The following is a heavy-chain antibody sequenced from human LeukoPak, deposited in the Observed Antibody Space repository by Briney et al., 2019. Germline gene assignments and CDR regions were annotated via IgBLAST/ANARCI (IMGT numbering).Heavy chain of an antibody. Sequence: ASVKVSCKASGGTFSSYAISWVRQAPGQGLEWMGWINPNSGGTNYAQKFQGWVTMTRDTSISTAYMELSRLRSDDTAVYYCARVPRAVGYFDYWGQGTLVTVSS. CDR1: GGTFSSYA. CDR2: INPNSGGT. CDR3: ARVPRAVGYFDY. D-gene: IGHD1-26*01. J-gene: IGHJ4*02. V-gene: IGHV1-2*04.